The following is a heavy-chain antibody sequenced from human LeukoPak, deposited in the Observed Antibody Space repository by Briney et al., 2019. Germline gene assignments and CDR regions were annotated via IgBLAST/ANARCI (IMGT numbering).Heavy chain of an antibody. CDR2: ISAYNGNT. D-gene: IGHD3-3*01. CDR3: ARERYYDFWSGTSSFDY. CDR1: GYTFTSYG. Sequence: ASVKVSCKASGYTFTSYGISWVRQAPGQGLEWMGWISAYNGNTNYAQKLQGRVTMTTDTSTSTAYMELRSLRFDDTAVYYCARERYYDFWSGTSSFDYWDQGTLVTVSS. J-gene: IGHJ4*02. V-gene: IGHV1-18*01.